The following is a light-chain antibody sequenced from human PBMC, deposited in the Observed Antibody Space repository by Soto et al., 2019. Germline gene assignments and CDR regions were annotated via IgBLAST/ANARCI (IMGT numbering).Light chain of an antibody. CDR2: WAS. CDR3: HQFYSTWT. J-gene: IGKJ1*01. V-gene: IGKV4-1*01. Sequence: DIVLTQSPDSLAVSLGERATINCKSSQSVLYSSNNKNFLTWYQQKPGQPPRLLIYWASTRESGVPDRFSGSGSGTDFTLTISILQPGDVAVYYCHQFYSTWTFGQGTKVEIK. CDR1: QSVLYSSNNKNF.